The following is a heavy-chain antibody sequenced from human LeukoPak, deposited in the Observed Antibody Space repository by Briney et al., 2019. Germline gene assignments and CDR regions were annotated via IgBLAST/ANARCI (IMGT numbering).Heavy chain of an antibody. CDR3: AGGYGSSWSFDH. CDR2: IYYSGST. V-gene: IGHV4-59*01. CDR1: GGSISSYY. J-gene: IGHJ4*02. D-gene: IGHD2-2*01. Sequence: SETLSLTCTVSGGSISSYYWSWIRQPPGKGLEWIGYIYYSGSTNYNPSLKSRVTISVDTSKNHFSLKLNSVTAAYTAVYYCAGGYGSSWSFDHWGQGTLVTVSS.